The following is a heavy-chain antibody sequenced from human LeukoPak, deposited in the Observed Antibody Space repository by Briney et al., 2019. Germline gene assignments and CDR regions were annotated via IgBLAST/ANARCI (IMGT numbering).Heavy chain of an antibody. J-gene: IGHJ4*02. V-gene: IGHV4-34*01. CDR1: GGSFSGYY. CDR3: ARRPLHKNFDSSSWKRGNSGFDY. CDR2: ISHSGST. Sequence: PSETLSLTCAVYGGSFSGYYWSWIRQPPGKGLEWIGEISHSGSTNYNPSLKSRVTISVDTSKNQFSLKLSSVTAADTAVYYCARRPLHKNFDSSSWKRGNSGFDYWGQGTLVTVSS. D-gene: IGHD6-13*01.